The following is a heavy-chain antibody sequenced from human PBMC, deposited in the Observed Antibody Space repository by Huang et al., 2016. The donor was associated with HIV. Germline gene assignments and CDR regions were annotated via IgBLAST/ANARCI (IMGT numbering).Heavy chain of an antibody. Sequence: QVRLVQSGAEVRRPGSSVKVSCKTSEGPFSSYAIIWVRQVPGQGREWMGGIIPIHATSNYAQRFQGRVTITADESTATAYMELSSLKSEDTAIYYCARRQGGSLYYWGQGTLVTVSS. CDR3: ARRQGGSLYY. CDR2: IIPIHATS. D-gene: IGHD3-10*01. V-gene: IGHV1-69*13. CDR1: EGPFSSYA. J-gene: IGHJ4*02.